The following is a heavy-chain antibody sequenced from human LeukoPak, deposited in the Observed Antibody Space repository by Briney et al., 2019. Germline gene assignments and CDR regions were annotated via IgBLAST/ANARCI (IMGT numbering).Heavy chain of an antibody. CDR3: ARDHPGDYYFDY. V-gene: IGHV3-66*01. CDR2: IYSGGST. Sequence: GGSLRLSCAASGFTLSSNYMSWVRQAPGKGLERVSVIYSGGSTYYTDYVKGGFTISRNNSKNTLYLQMNSLRAEDTAVYYCARDHPGDYYFDYWGQGTLVTVSS. CDR1: GFTLSSNY. J-gene: IGHJ4*02. D-gene: IGHD1-14*01.